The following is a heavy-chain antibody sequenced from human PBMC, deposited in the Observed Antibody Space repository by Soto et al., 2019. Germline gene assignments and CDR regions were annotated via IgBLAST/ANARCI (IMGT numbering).Heavy chain of an antibody. J-gene: IGHJ6*02. CDR3: ARIRSYDFWSGYYFPGGMDV. V-gene: IGHV2-70*01. Sequence: SGTTLVNPTQTLTLTCTFSGFSLSTSGMCVSWIRQPPGKALEWLALIDWDDDKYYSTSLKTRLTISKDTSKNQVVLTMTNMDPVDTATYYCARIRSYDFWSGYYFPGGMDVWGQGTTVTVSS. CDR2: IDWDDDK. CDR1: GFSLSTSGMC. D-gene: IGHD3-3*01.